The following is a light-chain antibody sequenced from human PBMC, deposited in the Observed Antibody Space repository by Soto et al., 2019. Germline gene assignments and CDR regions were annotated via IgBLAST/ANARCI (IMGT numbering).Light chain of an antibody. V-gene: IGLV1-40*01. CDR1: SSNIGGGHV. Sequence: QSVLTQPPSVSGAPGRRVTISCTGSSSNIGGGHVVHWYQQFPGRAPNLLSYGSSNRPSGVPDLFSGSKSGTSASLAITGLPAEDEDDYYCQSYDNTLSASVFGGGTKLTVL. CDR2: GSS. CDR3: QSYDNTLSASV. J-gene: IGLJ2*01.